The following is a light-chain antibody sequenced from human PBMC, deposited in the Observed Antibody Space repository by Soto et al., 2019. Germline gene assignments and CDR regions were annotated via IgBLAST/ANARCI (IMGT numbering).Light chain of an antibody. CDR3: CSYAGSIIVSIVV. J-gene: IGLJ2*01. V-gene: IGLV2-23*02. CDR1: SSDVGSYNL. CDR2: EVS. Sequence: QSALTQPASVSGSPGQSITISCTGTSSDVGSYNLVSWYQQHPGKAPKLMIYEVSKRPSGVSNRFSGSKSGNTASPTISGLQAEDEADYYCCSYAGSIIVSIVVFGGGTQLTVL.